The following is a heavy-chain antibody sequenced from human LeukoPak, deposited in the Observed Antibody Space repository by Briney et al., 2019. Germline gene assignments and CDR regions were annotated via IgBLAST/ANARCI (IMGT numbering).Heavy chain of an antibody. D-gene: IGHD6-19*01. J-gene: IGHJ4*02. V-gene: IGHV4-30-4*01. CDR1: GGSISSGDYY. Sequence: SETLSLTCTVSGGSISSGDYYWSWIRQPPGKGLEWIGYIYYSGSTYYNPSLKSRVTISLDTSKNQFSLKLSSVTAADTAVYYCGRDAAGVHFDYWGQGTLATVSS. CDR3: GRDAAGVHFDY. CDR2: IYYSGST.